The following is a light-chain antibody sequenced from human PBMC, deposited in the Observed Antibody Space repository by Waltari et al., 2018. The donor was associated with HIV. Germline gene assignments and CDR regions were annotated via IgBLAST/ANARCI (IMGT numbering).Light chain of an antibody. V-gene: IGKV1-33*01. CDR2: DAS. Sequence: DIQMTQSPSSLSASVGDRVTITCQASKDSSNCLNWYQQEPGKAPKLLIYDASNLQTGVTSRFSGSGSGTDFTFTISSLQPEDIATYYCQQYERLPITFGQGTRLEIK. J-gene: IGKJ5*01. CDR3: QQYERLPIT. CDR1: KDSSNC.